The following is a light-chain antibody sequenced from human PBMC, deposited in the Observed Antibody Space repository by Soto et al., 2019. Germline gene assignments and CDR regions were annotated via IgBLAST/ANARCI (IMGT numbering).Light chain of an antibody. Sequence: QSALTQPASVSGSPGQSITISCTGTSSDVGGYEYVSWYQQYPGKAPKLMIYEVIDRPAGAPRRFSGSKSGNTASLTITGLQAEDEADYYCCSYAGSSNVVFGGGTKLTVL. J-gene: IGLJ2*01. CDR2: EVI. CDR3: CSYAGSSNVV. V-gene: IGLV2-14*01. CDR1: SSDVGGYEY.